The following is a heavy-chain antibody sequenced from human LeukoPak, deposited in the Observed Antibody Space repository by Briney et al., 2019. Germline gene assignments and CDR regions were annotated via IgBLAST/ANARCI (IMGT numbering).Heavy chain of an antibody. CDR3: ARGRWAARWFYLDY. D-gene: IGHD6-6*01. CDR2: IYHSVST. Sequence: PSQTLSLTCTVSGGSLSSGGYYWSWIRQPPGKGLEWIGDIYHSVSTYYNPSLKSRVTISVDRSKNQFSLQLSTVTAADTAVYYCARGRWAARWFYLDYWGQETLVTVSS. J-gene: IGHJ4*02. V-gene: IGHV4-30-2*01. CDR1: GGSLSSGGYY.